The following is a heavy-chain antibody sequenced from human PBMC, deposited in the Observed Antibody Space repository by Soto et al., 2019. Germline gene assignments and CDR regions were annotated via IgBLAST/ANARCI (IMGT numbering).Heavy chain of an antibody. Sequence: VKVSCKSSGYTFTSYYMHWVRQAPGQGLEWMGIIHPSGGGSTYAQKFLGRVTMTRDTSTSTVFMELSSLRSADTAVYYCARGGHIAVVTASFDYWGQGTLVTVSS. J-gene: IGHJ4*02. CDR3: ARGGHIAVVTASFDY. D-gene: IGHD2-21*02. CDR2: IHPSGGGS. V-gene: IGHV1-46*03. CDR1: GYTFTSYY.